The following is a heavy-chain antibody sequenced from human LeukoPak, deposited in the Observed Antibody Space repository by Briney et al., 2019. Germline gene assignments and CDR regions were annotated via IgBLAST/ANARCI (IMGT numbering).Heavy chain of an antibody. CDR1: GFTFSTYW. CDR2: VDADGSTT. V-gene: IGHV3-74*01. J-gene: IGHJ5*02. Sequence: TGGSLRLSCVVSGFTFSTYWMHWIRHAPGKGLVWVSRVDADGSTTIYADSVKGRFTISRDNGINTVYLQMNSLRAEDTAVYYCARGFDGYPFGWWFDPWGQGTLVTVSS. D-gene: IGHD5-24*01. CDR3: ARGFDGYPFGWWFDP.